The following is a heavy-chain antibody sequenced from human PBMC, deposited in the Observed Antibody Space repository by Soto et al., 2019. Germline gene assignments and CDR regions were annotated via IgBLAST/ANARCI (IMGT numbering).Heavy chain of an antibody. CDR3: ARVVFQTRGEVTIFGVLIYNWFDP. Sequence: ASVKVSCKASGYTFTSYGISWVRQAPGQGLEWMGWISAYNGNTNYAQKLQGRVTISVDTSKNQFSLKLSSVTAADTAVYYCARVVFQTRGEVTIFGVLIYNWFDPWGQGTLVTVSS. CDR2: ISAYNGNT. CDR1: GYTFTSYG. D-gene: IGHD3-3*01. J-gene: IGHJ5*02. V-gene: IGHV1-18*01.